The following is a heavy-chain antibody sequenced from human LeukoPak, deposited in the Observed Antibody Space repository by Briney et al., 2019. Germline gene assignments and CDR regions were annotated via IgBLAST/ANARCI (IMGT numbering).Heavy chain of an antibody. CDR2: IYYSGST. J-gene: IGHJ3*02. Sequence: SETPSLTCTVSGGSISSYYWSWIRQPPGKGLEWIGYIYYSGSTNYSPSLKSRVTISVDTSKNQFSLKLSSVTAADTAVYYCARSEYSYGADAFDIWGQGTMVTVSS. CDR3: ARSEYSYGADAFDI. V-gene: IGHV4-59*01. CDR1: GGSISSYY. D-gene: IGHD5-18*01.